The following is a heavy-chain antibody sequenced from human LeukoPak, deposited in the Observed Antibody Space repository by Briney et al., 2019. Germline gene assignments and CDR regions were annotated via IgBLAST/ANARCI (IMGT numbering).Heavy chain of an antibody. CDR2: INPDSGGT. V-gene: IGHV1-2*06. J-gene: IGHJ5*02. D-gene: IGHD6-13*01. Sequence: GASVKVSCKASGYTFTGYYIHWLRQAPGQGLEWMGRINPDSGGTNYAQKFQGRVAMTRDTSINIAYMELSRLRSDDTAVYYCARDVLRGCSWYWFDPWGQGALVTVSS. CDR3: ARDVLRGCSWYWFDP. CDR1: GYTFTGYY.